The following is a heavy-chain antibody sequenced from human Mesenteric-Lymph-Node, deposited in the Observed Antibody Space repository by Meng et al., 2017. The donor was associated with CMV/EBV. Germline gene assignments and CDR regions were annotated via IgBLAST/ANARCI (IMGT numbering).Heavy chain of an antibody. V-gene: IGHV1-58*01. J-gene: IGHJ6*02. CDR2: IVVGTGDT. CDR3: ARRPIYDSRGYYSEDYGLDV. CDR1: GFAFPRSA. Sequence: SVKVSCKASGFAFPRSAVQWVRQARGQRLESIGWIVVGTGDTNYTPILQERVIITGDMSTSTVYMELTSLRAEDTAVYYCARRPIYDSRGYYSEDYGLDVWGQGTTVTVSS. D-gene: IGHD3-22*01.